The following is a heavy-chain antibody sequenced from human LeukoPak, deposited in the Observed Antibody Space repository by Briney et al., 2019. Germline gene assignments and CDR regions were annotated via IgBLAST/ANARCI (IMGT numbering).Heavy chain of an antibody. CDR2: IYSGGST. D-gene: IGHD1-1*01. V-gene: IGHV3-53*01. CDR3: ARSDTTGTPPADY. CDR1: GFTVSSNY. Sequence: GGSLRLSCAASGFTVSSNYMSWVRQAPGKGLEWVSVIYSGGSTYYADSVKGRFTISRDNSKNTLYLQMNSLRAEDTAVYYCARSDTTGTPPADYWGQGTLVTVSS. J-gene: IGHJ4*02.